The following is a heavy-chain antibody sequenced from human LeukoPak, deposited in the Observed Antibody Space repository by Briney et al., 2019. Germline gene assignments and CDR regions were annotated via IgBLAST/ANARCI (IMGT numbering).Heavy chain of an antibody. Sequence: ASVKVSCQASGGTFSRYPISWVRQAPGQGLEWMGGIIPIFGTANYAQKFQGRVTITADESTSTAYMELSGLRSEDTAVYYCAGAGKSSSSYDYWGQETLVTVSS. CDR3: AGAGKSSSSYDY. D-gene: IGHD6-13*01. CDR2: IIPIFGTA. CDR1: GGTFSRYP. J-gene: IGHJ4*02. V-gene: IGHV1-69*13.